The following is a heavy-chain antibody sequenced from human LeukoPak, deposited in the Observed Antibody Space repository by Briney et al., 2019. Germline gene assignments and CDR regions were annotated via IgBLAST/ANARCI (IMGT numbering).Heavy chain of an antibody. J-gene: IGHJ4*02. CDR1: GSSFTSYW. CDR2: IYPGDSDT. D-gene: IGHD5-24*01. Sequence: PGESLKICCKGSGSSFTSYWFGWVRQMPGKGLEWMGIIYPGDSDTSYSPSFQGQVTISADKSISTAYLQWSSLKASDTAMYYCARQFRDRYHTLYYFDYWGQGTLVTVSS. CDR3: ARQFRDRYHTLYYFDY. V-gene: IGHV5-51*01.